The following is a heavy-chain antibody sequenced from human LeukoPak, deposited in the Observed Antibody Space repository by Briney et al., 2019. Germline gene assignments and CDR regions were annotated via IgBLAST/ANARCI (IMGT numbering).Heavy chain of an antibody. CDR3: ARGRGGYSYGLFYYYYGMDV. CDR1: GGSFSGYY. V-gene: IGHV4-34*01. Sequence: SQTLSLTCAVYGGSFSGYYWSWIRQPPGKGLEWIGEINHSGGTNYNPSLKSRVTISVDTSKNQFSLKLSSVTAADTAVYYCARGRGGYSYGLFYYYYGMDVWGQGTTVTVSS. CDR2: INHSGGT. D-gene: IGHD5-18*01. J-gene: IGHJ6*02.